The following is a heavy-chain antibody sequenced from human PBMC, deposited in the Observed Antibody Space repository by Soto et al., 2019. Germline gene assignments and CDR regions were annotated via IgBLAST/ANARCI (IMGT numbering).Heavy chain of an antibody. J-gene: IGHJ4*02. D-gene: IGHD3-16*01. CDR1: GFTFNNYA. Sequence: EVQLLESGGDLVQPGGSLRLSCAASGFTFNNYAMNWVRQAPGTGLECVSVISGSGDTTYYADSVKGRFTISRDNSKNTLYLQMNSLRGEDTALYYCAKGSNYDYFDYWGQGPLVTVSS. CDR2: ISGSGDTT. CDR3: AKGSNYDYFDY. V-gene: IGHV3-23*01.